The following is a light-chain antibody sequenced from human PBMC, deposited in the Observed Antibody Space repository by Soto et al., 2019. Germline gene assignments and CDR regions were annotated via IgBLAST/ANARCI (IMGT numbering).Light chain of an antibody. Sequence: DIVMTQSPDSLAVSLGERATINCKSSQSVLDRSNSENCLTWYQQKPGQPPKMLIYWASTRESGVPDRFSGSGSGTDFTLTISSLQAEDVAVYYCQQCYGPPFTFGQGTRLEIK. V-gene: IGKV4-1*01. J-gene: IGKJ5*01. CDR2: WAS. CDR3: QQCYGPPFT. CDR1: QSVLDRSNSENC.